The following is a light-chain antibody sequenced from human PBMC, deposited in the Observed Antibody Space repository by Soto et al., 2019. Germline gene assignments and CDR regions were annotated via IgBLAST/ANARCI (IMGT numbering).Light chain of an antibody. CDR1: SSDVGTYDL. V-gene: IGLV2-23*01. Sequence: QSALTQPASVSGSPGQSITISCTGTSSDVGTYDLVSWYQHHPGAAPKLMIYEATRRPSGISNRFSGSKSGNTASLTISGLQAEDKADYYCCAFAGSNSWVFGGGTKLTVL. CDR3: CAFAGSNSWV. CDR2: EAT. J-gene: IGLJ3*02.